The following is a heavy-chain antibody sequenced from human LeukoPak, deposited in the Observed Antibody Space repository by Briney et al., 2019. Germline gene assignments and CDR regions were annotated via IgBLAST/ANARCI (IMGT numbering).Heavy chain of an antibody. CDR1: GYTFTSYG. D-gene: IGHD3-3*01. J-gene: IGHJ4*02. CDR2: ISAYNGNT. Sequence: VASVKVSCKASGYTFTSYGISWVRQAPGQGLEWMGWISAYNGNTNYAQKLQGRVTMTTDTSTSTAYMELRSLRSDDTAVYYCARAYDFWSGYPDQDVTQSDYWGQGTLVTVSS. CDR3: ARAYDFWSGYPDQDVTQSDY. V-gene: IGHV1-18*01.